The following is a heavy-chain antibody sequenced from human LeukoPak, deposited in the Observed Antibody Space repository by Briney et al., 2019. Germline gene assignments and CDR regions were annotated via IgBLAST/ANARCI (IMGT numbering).Heavy chain of an antibody. CDR1: GGSFSGYY. CDR2: INHSGST. D-gene: IGHD6-13*01. Sequence: PSETLSLTCAVYGGSFSGYYWSWIRQPPGKGLEWIGEINHSGSTNYNPSLKSRVTISVDTSKNQFSLKLSSVTAADTAVYYCARKRAAAGLGNNWFDPWGQGTLVTVSS. J-gene: IGHJ5*02. CDR3: ARKRAAAGLGNNWFDP. V-gene: IGHV4-34*01.